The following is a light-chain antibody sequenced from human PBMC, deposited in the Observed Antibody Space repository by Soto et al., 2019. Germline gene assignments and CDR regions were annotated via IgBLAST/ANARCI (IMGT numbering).Light chain of an antibody. CDR2: KAS. V-gene: IGKV1-5*03. J-gene: IGKJ1*01. Sequence: DIPMTQSPSTLSASVGDRVTITCRASQSISNWVAWYQQKPGKAPKVLMYKASRLESGVPPRFSGSGSGTEFTLTNSSLQPDDFAPYYCQQYASYWTFGQGTKVEIK. CDR1: QSISNW. CDR3: QQYASYWT.